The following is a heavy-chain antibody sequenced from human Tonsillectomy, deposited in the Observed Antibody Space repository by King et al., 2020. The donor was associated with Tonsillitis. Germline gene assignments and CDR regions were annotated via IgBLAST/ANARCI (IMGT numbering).Heavy chain of an antibody. D-gene: IGHD3-22*01. Sequence: QLVQSGAEVKKPGASVKVSCKASGYTFTSYYMHWVRQAPGQGLEWMGIINPSGGSTSYAQKFQGRVTMTRDTSTSTVYMELSSLRSEDTAVYYCARGSMIVVVIPDAFDIWGQGTMVTGSS. CDR1: GYTFTSYY. V-gene: IGHV1-46*01. CDR2: INPSGGST. J-gene: IGHJ3*02. CDR3: ARGSMIVVVIPDAFDI.